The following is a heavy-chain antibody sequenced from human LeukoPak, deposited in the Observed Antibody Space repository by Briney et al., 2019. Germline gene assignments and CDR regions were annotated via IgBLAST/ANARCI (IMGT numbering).Heavy chain of an antibody. D-gene: IGHD3-10*01. CDR2: MNPNSGNT. CDR1: GYTFTSYD. CDR3: ARDPPRRSGSYYNDPISHY. Sequence: ASVKVSCKASGYTFTSYDINWVRQATGQGLEWMGWMNPNSGNTGYAQKFQGRVTMTRDTSISTAYMELSRLRSDDTAVYYCARDPPRRSGSYYNDPISHYWGQGTLVTVSS. V-gene: IGHV1-8*01. J-gene: IGHJ4*02.